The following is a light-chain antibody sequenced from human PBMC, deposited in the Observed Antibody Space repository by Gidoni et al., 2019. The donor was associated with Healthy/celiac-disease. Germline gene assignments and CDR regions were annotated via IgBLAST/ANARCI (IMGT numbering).Light chain of an antibody. V-gene: IGKV3-15*01. CDR1: QSVSSN. CDR3: QQYNNWPLYT. CDR2: GAS. J-gene: IGKJ2*01. Sequence: PGERATLSCRASQSVSSNLAWYQQKPGQAPRLLIYGASTRATGIPARFSGSGSGTEFTLTISSLQSEDFAVYYCQQYNNWPLYTFXXXTKLEIK.